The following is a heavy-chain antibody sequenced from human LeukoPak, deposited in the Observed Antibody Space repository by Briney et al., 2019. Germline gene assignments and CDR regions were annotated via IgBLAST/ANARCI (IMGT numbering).Heavy chain of an antibody. J-gene: IGHJ4*02. CDR2: ISAYNGNT. CDR3: ARARYCSSTSCLGPLDY. D-gene: IGHD2-2*01. V-gene: IGHV1-18*04. CDR1: GYTFTGYY. Sequence: GASVKVSCKASGYTFTGYYMHWVRQAPGQGLEWMGWISAYNGNTNYAQKLQGRVTMTTDTSTSTAYMELRSLRSDDTAVYYCARARYCSSTSCLGPLDYWGQGTLVTVSS.